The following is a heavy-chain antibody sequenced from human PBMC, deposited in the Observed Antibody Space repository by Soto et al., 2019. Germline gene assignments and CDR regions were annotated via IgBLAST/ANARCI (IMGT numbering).Heavy chain of an antibody. Sequence: ELQLVESGGGLVQPGGSLRLSCAASGFSFSTYWVTWVRQAPGKGLEWVASIKQDGSEKYYVDSVKGRFTISRDNAKSSLYLQMNSLRAEDTAVYFCARDDYYGSGRIDYYYYGMDVWGLGTTVTVSS. CDR2: IKQDGSEK. CDR1: GFSFSTYW. D-gene: IGHD3-10*01. J-gene: IGHJ6*02. V-gene: IGHV3-7*01. CDR3: ARDDYYGSGRIDYYYYGMDV.